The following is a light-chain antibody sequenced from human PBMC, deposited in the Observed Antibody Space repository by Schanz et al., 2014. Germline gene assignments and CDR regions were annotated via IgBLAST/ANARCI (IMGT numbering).Light chain of an antibody. CDR1: GSDVGGTNY. V-gene: IGLV2-14*01. CDR2: DVS. CDR3: NSFTSSHTHV. Sequence: QSALTQPASVSGSPGQSITLSCTGTGSDVGGTNYVSWYQQHPGKVPKLMIYDVSNRPSGVSNRFSGSKSGNTASLTISGLQAEDEADYYCNSFTSSHTHVFGGGTKLTVL. J-gene: IGLJ3*02.